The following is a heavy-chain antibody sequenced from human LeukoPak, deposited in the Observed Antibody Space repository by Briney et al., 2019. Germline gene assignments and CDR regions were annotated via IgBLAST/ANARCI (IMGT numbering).Heavy chain of an antibody. CDR3: ARQYDSYFYYYLDL. V-gene: IGHV4-38-2*01. CDR1: GYPINNAYY. J-gene: IGHJ6*03. CDR2: LYHPDST. D-gene: IGHD2-2*01. Sequence: SEILSLTCGVSGYPINNAYYWVWIRQPPGEGLEWIGSLYHPDSTYYNPSLKSRVTMSVDTSRNQFSLRLSFVTAADTAVYYCARQYDSYFYYYLDLWGTGTTVTVSS.